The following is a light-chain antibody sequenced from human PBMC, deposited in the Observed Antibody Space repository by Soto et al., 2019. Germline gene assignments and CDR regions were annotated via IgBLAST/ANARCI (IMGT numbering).Light chain of an antibody. CDR3: QQYNNWPWT. J-gene: IGKJ1*01. V-gene: IGKV3-15*01. CDR1: QTVRNN. Sequence: VLTQSPGTLSLSPGERATLSCRASQTVRNNYLAWYQQKPGQAPRLLIYDASTRATGIPARFSGSGSGTEFTLTISSLQSEDFAVYYCQQYNNWPWTFGQGTKVDI. CDR2: DAS.